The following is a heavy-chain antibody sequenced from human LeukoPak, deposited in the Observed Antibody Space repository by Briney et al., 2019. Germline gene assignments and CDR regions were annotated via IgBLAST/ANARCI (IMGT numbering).Heavy chain of an antibody. J-gene: IGHJ1*01. CDR3: ARDRISGSSSWYLYFQH. CDR2: IIPILGIA. CDR1: GGTFSSYA. D-gene: IGHD6-13*01. Sequence: GSSVKVSCKASGGTFSSYAISWVRQAPGQGLEWMGRIIPILGIANYAQKFQGRVTITADKSTSTAYMELSSLGSEDTAVYYCARDRISGSSSWYLYFQHWGQGTLVTVSS. V-gene: IGHV1-69*04.